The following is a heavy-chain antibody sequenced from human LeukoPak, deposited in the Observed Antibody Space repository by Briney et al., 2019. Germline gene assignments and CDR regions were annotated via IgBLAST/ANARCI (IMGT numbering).Heavy chain of an antibody. V-gene: IGHV3-7*01. D-gene: IGHD3-16*01. CDR1: GFTFSSYW. J-gene: IGHJ4*02. Sequence: PGGSLRLSCAASGFTFSSYWMSWVRQAPGKGLEWVANIKQDGSEKYYVDSVKGRFTISRDNAKNSLYVQMNSLRAEDTAVYYCARGGLRGQHDYGDYWGQGTLVTVSS. CDR3: ARGGLRGQHDYGDY. CDR2: IKQDGSEK.